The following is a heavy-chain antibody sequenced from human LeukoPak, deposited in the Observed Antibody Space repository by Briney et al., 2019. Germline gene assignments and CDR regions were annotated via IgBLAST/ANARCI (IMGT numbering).Heavy chain of an antibody. V-gene: IGHV4-30-2*01. CDR2: IHHSGST. J-gene: IGHJ5*02. Sequence: SETLSLTCAVSGGSISSGGYSWSWIRQPPGKGLEWIGYIHHSGSTYYNPSLKSRVTISVDRSKNQFSLKLSSVTAADTAVYYCARGRATMVRGAPAGDWFDPWGQGTLVTVSS. CDR1: GGSISSGGYS. CDR3: ARGRATMVRGAPAGDWFDP. D-gene: IGHD3-10*01.